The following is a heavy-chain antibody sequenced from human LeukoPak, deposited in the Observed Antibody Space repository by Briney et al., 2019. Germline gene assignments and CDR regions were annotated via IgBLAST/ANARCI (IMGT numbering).Heavy chain of an antibody. D-gene: IGHD4-17*01. V-gene: IGHV3-21*06. CDR2: ISSSSSYI. CDR1: GFTFSSYS. J-gene: IGHJ6*03. CDR3: AGKDYADYYYYMDV. Sequence: GSLRLSCVATGFTFSSYSVNWVRQAPVKGLEWVSSISSSSSYIHYAVSVKGRFTISRDNAKNSLFLQMNSLRAEDTAVYYCAGKDYADYYYYMDVWGKGTTVTVSS.